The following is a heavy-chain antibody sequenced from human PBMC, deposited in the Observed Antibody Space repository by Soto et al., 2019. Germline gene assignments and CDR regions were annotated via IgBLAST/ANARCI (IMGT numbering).Heavy chain of an antibody. V-gene: IGHV3-48*03. CDR3: ASDAFEIYYTFGLDV. J-gene: IGHJ6*02. D-gene: IGHD3-10*01. Sequence: QPGGSLRLSCAASGFSFSDYEMNWVRQTPGKGLEWLSYISSSGGTIKYADSVKGRFTISRDNAKNSLYLQMHSLRADDTAVYYCASDAFEIYYTFGLDVWGQGTSVTVS. CDR2: ISSSGGTI. CDR1: GFSFSDYE.